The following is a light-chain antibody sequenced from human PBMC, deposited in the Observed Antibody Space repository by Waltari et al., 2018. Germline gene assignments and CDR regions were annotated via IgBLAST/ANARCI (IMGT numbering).Light chain of an antibody. Sequence: QSALTQPASVSGSPGQSVTISCTGTSSDVGGYNFVSWYQQHPGRAPKLMIYDVTHRPSGVSTRFSGSKSGNTASLTISGLQAEDEADYYCCSYAGSGTYVFGTGTKVTVL. V-gene: IGLV2-23*02. CDR2: DVT. CDR3: CSYAGSGTYV. J-gene: IGLJ1*01. CDR1: SSDVGGYNF.